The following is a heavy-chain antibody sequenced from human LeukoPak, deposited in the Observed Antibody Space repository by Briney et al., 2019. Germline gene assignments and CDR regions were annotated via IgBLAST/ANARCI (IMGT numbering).Heavy chain of an antibody. Sequence: ASVKVSCKASGYTFTSYYMHWVRQAPGQGLEWMGIINPSGGSTSYAQKFQGRVTMTTDTSTSTAYMELRSLRSDDTAVYYCARDRWVRGVIMSSFDHWGQGTLVTVSS. D-gene: IGHD3-10*01. CDR2: INPSGGST. CDR3: ARDRWVRGVIMSSFDH. J-gene: IGHJ4*02. V-gene: IGHV1-46*01. CDR1: GYTFTSYY.